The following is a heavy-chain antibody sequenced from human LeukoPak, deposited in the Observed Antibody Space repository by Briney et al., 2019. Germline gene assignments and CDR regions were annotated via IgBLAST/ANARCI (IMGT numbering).Heavy chain of an antibody. CDR1: GFTFSSYG. D-gene: IGHD3-22*01. CDR3: AKEKGPYYDSSGYDY. V-gene: IGHV3-30*02. J-gene: IGHJ4*02. CDR2: IRYDGSNK. Sequence: GGSLTLSCAASGFTFSSYGMHWVRQAPGKGLEWVAFIRYDGSNKYYADSVKGRFINSRDNSKNTQYLQMNNLRAEDTAVYYCAKEKGPYYDSSGYDYWGQGTLVTGSS.